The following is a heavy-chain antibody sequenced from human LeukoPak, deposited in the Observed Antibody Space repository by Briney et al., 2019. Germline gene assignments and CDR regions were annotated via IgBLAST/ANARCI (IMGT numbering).Heavy chain of an antibody. CDR2: ISYDGGNK. J-gene: IGHJ4*02. D-gene: IGHD6-19*01. Sequence: PGGSLRLSCAASGFAFSTYGMHWVRQAPGKGLDWVAIISYDGGNKFYADSVKGRFTISRDNSKNTLYLQMNSLRAEDTAVYYCARSPGIAVAGTNIDYWGQGTLVTVSS. CDR1: GFAFSTYG. V-gene: IGHV3-30*03. CDR3: ARSPGIAVAGTNIDY.